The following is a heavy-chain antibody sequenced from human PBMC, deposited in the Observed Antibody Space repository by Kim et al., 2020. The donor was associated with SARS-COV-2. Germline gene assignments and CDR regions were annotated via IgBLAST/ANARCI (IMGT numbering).Heavy chain of an antibody. Sequence: VKGRFTIYRDNSKNTLYLQMNSLRAEDTAVYYCAKDTGGYSSSWYFFDYWGQGTLVTVSS. V-gene: IGHV3-23*01. CDR3: AKDTGGYSSSWYFFDY. J-gene: IGHJ4*02. D-gene: IGHD6-13*01.